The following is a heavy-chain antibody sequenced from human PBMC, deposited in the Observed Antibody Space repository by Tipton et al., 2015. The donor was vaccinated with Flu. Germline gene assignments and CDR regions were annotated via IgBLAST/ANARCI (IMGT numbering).Heavy chain of an antibody. V-gene: IGHV3-9*01. CDR1: GFTFDAYA. Sequence: RSLRLSCAASGFTFDAYAMHWVRQAPGKGLEWVSGLGWNSGDIRYADSVKGRFTISRDNAKNSLYLQMNSLIPEDTALYYRARDDAFDIWGQGTMVTVAS. J-gene: IGHJ3*02. CDR2: LGWNSGDI. CDR3: ARDDAFDI.